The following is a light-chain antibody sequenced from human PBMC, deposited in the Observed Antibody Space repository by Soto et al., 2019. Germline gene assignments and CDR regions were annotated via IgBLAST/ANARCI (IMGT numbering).Light chain of an antibody. CDR3: SSHTTYTSRV. Sequence: QSALTQPASVSGSPGQSIAISCTGTSSDVGAYNYVSWYQQHPGNAPKLIIHEVSNRPSGVSDRFSGSKSGNTASLTISWLQADDEADYSCSSHTTYTSRVFGTGTKATIL. V-gene: IGLV2-14*01. CDR1: SSDVGAYNY. CDR2: EVS. J-gene: IGLJ1*01.